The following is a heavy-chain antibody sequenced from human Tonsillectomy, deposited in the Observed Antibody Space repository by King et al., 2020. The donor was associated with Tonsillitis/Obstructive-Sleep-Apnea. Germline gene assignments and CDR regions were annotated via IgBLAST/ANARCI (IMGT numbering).Heavy chain of an antibody. V-gene: IGHV3-23*04. CDR1: GFTFSSYA. Sequence: QLVQSGGGLVQPGGSLRLSCAASGFTFSSYAMSWVRQAPGKGLEWVSAISGSGGSTYYADSVKGRFTISRDNSKNTLYLQMNSLRAEDTAVYCCAKDRSYIVVVPAAANDYWGQGTLVTVSS. J-gene: IGHJ4*02. CDR2: ISGSGGST. D-gene: IGHD2-2*01. CDR3: AKDRSYIVVVPAAANDY.